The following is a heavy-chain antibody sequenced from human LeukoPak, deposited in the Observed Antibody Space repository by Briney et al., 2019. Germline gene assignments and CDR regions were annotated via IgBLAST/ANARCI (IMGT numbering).Heavy chain of an antibody. CDR2: IYTSGST. Sequence: SQTLSLTCTVSGGSISSGSYYWSWIRQPAGKGLEWIGRIYTSGSTNYNPSLKSRVTISVDTSKNQFPLKLSSVTAADTAVYYCARDGGYSYGHDYWGQGTLVTVSS. CDR1: GGSISSGSYY. V-gene: IGHV4-61*02. D-gene: IGHD5-18*01. J-gene: IGHJ4*02. CDR3: ARDGGYSYGHDY.